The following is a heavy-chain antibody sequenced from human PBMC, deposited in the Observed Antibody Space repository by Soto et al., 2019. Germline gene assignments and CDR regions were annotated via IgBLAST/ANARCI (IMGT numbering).Heavy chain of an antibody. Sequence: PSETLSLTCAVYGGSFRGYYWSWIRQPPGKGLEWIGEINHSGSTNYNPSLKSRVTISVDTSKNQFSLKLSSVTAADTAVYYCARVGGGWYERLKGEDYWGQGTLVTVSS. V-gene: IGHV4-34*01. CDR3: ARVGGGWYERLKGEDY. CDR1: GGSFRGYY. J-gene: IGHJ4*02. D-gene: IGHD6-19*01. CDR2: INHSGST.